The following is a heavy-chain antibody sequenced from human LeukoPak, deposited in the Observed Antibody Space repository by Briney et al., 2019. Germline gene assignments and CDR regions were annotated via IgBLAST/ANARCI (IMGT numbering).Heavy chain of an antibody. CDR2: INPNSGGT. Sequence: GASVKVSCKASGYTFTGYYMHWVRQAPGQGLEWMGWINPNSGGTNNAQKFQGRVTMTRDTSISTAYMELSRLRSDDTAVYYCARDRPEYYYDSSGYMVHYFDYWGQGTLVTVSS. CDR3: ARDRPEYYYDSSGYMVHYFDY. D-gene: IGHD3-22*01. J-gene: IGHJ4*02. V-gene: IGHV1-2*02. CDR1: GYTFTGYY.